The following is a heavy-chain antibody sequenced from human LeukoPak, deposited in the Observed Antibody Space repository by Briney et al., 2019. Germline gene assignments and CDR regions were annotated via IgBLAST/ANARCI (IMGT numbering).Heavy chain of an antibody. J-gene: IGHJ5*02. CDR3: ARAGYCSSTSCHRPHGSGRTWFDP. D-gene: IGHD2-2*01. CDR2: INHSGST. V-gene: IGHV4-34*01. CDR1: GGSFSGYY. Sequence: SETLSLTCAVYGGSFSGYYWSWIRQPPGKGLEWIGEINHSGSTNYNPSLKSRVTISVDTSKNQFSLKLSSVTAADTAVYYCARAGYCSSTSCHRPHGSGRTWFDPWGQGTLVTVSS.